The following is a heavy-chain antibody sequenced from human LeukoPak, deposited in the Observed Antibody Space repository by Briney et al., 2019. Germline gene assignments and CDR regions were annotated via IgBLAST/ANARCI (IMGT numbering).Heavy chain of an antibody. CDR1: GYTFTGYY. CDR2: INPNSGGT. Sequence: ASVKVSCKASGYTFTGYYMHWVRQAPGQGLEWMGRINPNSGGTNYAQKFQGRVTITRDTSISTAYMELSRLRSDDTAVYYCARVRGRGELAYDYWGQGTLVTVSS. CDR3: ARVRGRGELAYDY. J-gene: IGHJ4*02. V-gene: IGHV1-2*06. D-gene: IGHD3-10*01.